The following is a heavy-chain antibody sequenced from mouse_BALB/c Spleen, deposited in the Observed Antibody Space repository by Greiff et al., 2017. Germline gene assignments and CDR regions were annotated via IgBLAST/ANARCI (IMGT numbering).Heavy chain of an antibody. CDR3: ASIYYYGSKAMDY. Sequence: EVQLVESGPGLVKPSQSLSLTCSVTGYSITSGYYWNWIRQFPGNKLEWMGYISYDGSSNYNPSLKNRISITRDTSKNQFFLKLNSVTTEDTATYYCASIYYYGSKAMDYWGQGTSVTVSS. CDR2: ISYDGSS. CDR1: GYSITSGYY. V-gene: IGHV3-6*02. J-gene: IGHJ4*01. D-gene: IGHD1-1*01.